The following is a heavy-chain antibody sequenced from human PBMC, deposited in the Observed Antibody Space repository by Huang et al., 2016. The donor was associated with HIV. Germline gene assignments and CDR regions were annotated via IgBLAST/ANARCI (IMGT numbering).Heavy chain of an antibody. CDR3: ARALLLFGLGSPLDF. Sequence: QVQLVQSGAEVKKPGASVKISCKASGYTFTTYHMHWVRQAPGQGLEWMGMINHRGASTRYAQTFQGRVTMTSDTSTSTVDMERSSLTPEDTAVYYCARALLLFGLGSPLDFWGQGSLVTVSS. V-gene: IGHV1-46*01. D-gene: IGHD3-10*01. CDR1: GYTFTTYH. CDR2: INHRGAST. J-gene: IGHJ4*02.